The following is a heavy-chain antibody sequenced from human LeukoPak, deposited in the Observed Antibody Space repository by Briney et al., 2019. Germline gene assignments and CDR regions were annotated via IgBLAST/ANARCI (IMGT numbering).Heavy chain of an antibody. J-gene: IGHJ4*02. V-gene: IGHV3-30*02. CDR2: IRYDGSNK. CDR3: AKDSRVRITMVRGVMVY. D-gene: IGHD3-10*01. Sequence: HPGGSLRLSFAASGFTFSSYGMHWVRQAPGKGLEWVAFIRYDGSNKYYADSVKGRFTISRDNSKNTLYLQMNSLRAEDTAVYYCAKDSRVRITMVRGVMVYWGQGTLVTVSS. CDR1: GFTFSSYG.